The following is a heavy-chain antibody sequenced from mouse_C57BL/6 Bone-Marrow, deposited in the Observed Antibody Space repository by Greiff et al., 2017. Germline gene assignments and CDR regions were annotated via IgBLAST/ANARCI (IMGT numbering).Heavy chain of an antibody. V-gene: IGHV1-76*01. Sequence: QVQLQQSGAELVRPGASVKLSCKASGYTFTDYYINWVKQRPGQGLEWIARIYPGSGNTYYNEKVKGKATLTAEKSSSTAYMQLSSLTSEDSAVYFCARSPLLLFDYWGQGTTLTVSS. D-gene: IGHD1-1*01. J-gene: IGHJ2*01. CDR3: ARSPLLLFDY. CDR1: GYTFTDYY. CDR2: IYPGSGNT.